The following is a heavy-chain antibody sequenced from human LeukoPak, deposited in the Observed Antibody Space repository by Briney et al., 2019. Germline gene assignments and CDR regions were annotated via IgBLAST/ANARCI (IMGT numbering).Heavy chain of an antibody. D-gene: IGHD3-3*01. V-gene: IGHV4-39*07. Sequence: PSETLSLTCTVSGGSISSSSYYWGWLRQPPGKGLEWIGSIYYSGSTYYNPSLKSRVTISVDTSKNQFSLKLSSVTAADTAVYYCARVLSWSGYYVYYYYYYMDVWGKGTTVTVSS. J-gene: IGHJ6*03. CDR2: IYYSGST. CDR1: GGSISSSSYY. CDR3: ARVLSWSGYYVYYYYYYMDV.